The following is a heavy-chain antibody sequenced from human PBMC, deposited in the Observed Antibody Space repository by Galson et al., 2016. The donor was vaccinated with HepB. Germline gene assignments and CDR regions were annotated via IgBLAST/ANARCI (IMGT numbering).Heavy chain of an antibody. CDR1: GFSFSDYY. CDR3: ATGGPRYFEH. V-gene: IGHV3-11*01. J-gene: IGHJ1*01. CDR2: ISSSGKTT. Sequence: SLKLSCAASGFSFSDYYMSWIRQAPGKGLEWVSYISSSGKTTYYADSVQGRFTISRDNAKNSMHLQLNSLRADDTAVYYCATGGPRYFEHWGQGTLVRVSS.